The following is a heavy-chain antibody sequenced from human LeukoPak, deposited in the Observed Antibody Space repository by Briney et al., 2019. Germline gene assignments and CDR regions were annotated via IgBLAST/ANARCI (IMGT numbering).Heavy chain of an antibody. CDR2: IYTSGST. Sequence: SETLSLTCTVSGGSISSYYWSWIRQPAGKGLEWIGRIYTSGSTNYNPSLKSRVTMSVDTSKNQFSLKLSSVTAADTAVYYCARYIEYSSLNWFDSWGQGTLVTVSS. CDR1: GGSISSYY. J-gene: IGHJ5*01. V-gene: IGHV4-4*07. D-gene: IGHD6-6*01. CDR3: ARYIEYSSLNWFDS.